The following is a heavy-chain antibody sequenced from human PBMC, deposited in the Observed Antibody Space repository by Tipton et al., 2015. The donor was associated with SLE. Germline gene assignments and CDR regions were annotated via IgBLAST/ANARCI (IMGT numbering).Heavy chain of an antibody. J-gene: IGHJ4*02. Sequence: GSLRLSCAASGFTFSSYAMSWVRQAPGKGLEWVSLISASAIKTFYADSVKGRFTISRDNSKNTIYLQMNSLRAEDTAVYYCAKDRPLYDSSGYSLGGQGTLVTVSS. CDR3: AKDRPLYDSSGYSL. D-gene: IGHD3-22*01. CDR2: ISASAIKT. CDR1: GFTFSSYA. V-gene: IGHV3-23*01.